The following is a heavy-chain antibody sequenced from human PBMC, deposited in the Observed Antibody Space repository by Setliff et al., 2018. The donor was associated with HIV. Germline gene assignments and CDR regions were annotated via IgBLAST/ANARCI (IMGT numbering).Heavy chain of an antibody. V-gene: IGHV4-4*07. J-gene: IGHJ5*02. CDR2: IYISGST. CDR1: GGSISSYY. D-gene: IGHD6-19*01. Sequence: SETLSLTCTVSGGSISSYYWSWIRQPAGKGLEWIGHIYISGSTNYNPSFNSRVTMSVDASKNQFSLRLTSVTAADTAMYHCARDRSSGWSKDWFDTWGQGILVTVSS. CDR3: ARDRSSGWSKDWFDT.